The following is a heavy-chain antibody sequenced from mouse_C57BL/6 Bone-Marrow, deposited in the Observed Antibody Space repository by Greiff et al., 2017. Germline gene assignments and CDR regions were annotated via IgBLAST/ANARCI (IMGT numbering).Heavy chain of an antibody. CDR3: TSGGWILRGWYYNDY. D-gene: IGHD2-3*01. CDR1: GYTFTSYG. J-gene: IGHJ2*01. CDR2: IYPRSGNP. Sequence: QVHVKQSGAELARPGASVKLSCKASGYTFTSYGISWVKQRTGQGLEWIGEIYPRSGNPYYNEKFKGKATLTADNSSSTAYMELSSLTSDDSAVYFCTSGGWILRGWYYNDYWGQGTTLTVSS. V-gene: IGHV1-81*01.